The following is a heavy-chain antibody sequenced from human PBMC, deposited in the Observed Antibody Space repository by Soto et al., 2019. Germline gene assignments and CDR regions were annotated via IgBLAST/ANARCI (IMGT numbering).Heavy chain of an antibody. CDR3: ASLKDWGLARVGYYFDY. J-gene: IGHJ4*02. CDR1: GGSISSSSYY. V-gene: IGHV4-39*01. CDR2: IYYSGST. D-gene: IGHD3-16*01. Sequence: QLQLQESGPGLVKPSETLSLTCTVSGGSISSSSYYWGWIRQPPGKGLEWIGSIYYSGSTYYNPSLKSRVTISVDTSKNQFSLKLSSVTAADTAVYYCASLKDWGLARVGYYFDYWGQGTLVTVSS.